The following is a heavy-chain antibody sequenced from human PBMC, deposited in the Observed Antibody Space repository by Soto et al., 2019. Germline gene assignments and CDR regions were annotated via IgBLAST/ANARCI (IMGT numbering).Heavy chain of an antibody. D-gene: IGHD2-21*01. CDR3: SRGIKGGLDA. CDR2: ISYDGTKK. J-gene: IGHJ5*02. V-gene: IGHV3-30*03. CDR1: GFVSNDYD. Sequence: QVQLAESGGGVVQPGRSLRLSCATSGFVSNDYDIHWVRQAPGKGLAWLASISYDGTKKYYAESVKGRFTISRDNSKNTLSLQLNSLGAEETAVYYCSRGIKGGLDAWGPGTLVTVSS.